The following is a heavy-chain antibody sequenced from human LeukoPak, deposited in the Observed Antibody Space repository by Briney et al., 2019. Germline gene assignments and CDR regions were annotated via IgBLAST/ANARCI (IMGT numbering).Heavy chain of an antibody. V-gene: IGHV3-33*06. J-gene: IGHJ4*02. CDR1: GFTFSSYG. D-gene: IGHD3-22*01. CDR3: AKNPSYDSSGYYPDH. CDR2: IWYDGSNK. Sequence: PGGSLRLSCAASGFTFSSYGMHWVRQAPGKGLEWVAVIWYDGSNKYYSDSVKGRFTISRDNSKNTLYLQMNSLRAEDTAVYYCAKNPSYDSSGYYPDHWGQGTLVTVSS.